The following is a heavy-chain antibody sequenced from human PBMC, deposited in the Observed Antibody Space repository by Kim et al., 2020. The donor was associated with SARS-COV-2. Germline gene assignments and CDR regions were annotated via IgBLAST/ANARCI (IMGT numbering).Heavy chain of an antibody. V-gene: IGHV4-39*01. CDR3: ARHTAAGTYYYYYYYMDV. J-gene: IGHJ6*03. Sequence: SETLSLTCTVSGGSISSSSYYWGWIRQPPGKGLEWIGSIYYSGSTYYNPSLKSRVTISVDTSKNQFSLKLSSVTAADTAVYYCARHTAAGTYYYYYYYMDVWGKGTTVTVSS. CDR1: GGSISSSSYY. CDR2: IYYSGST. D-gene: IGHD6-19*01.